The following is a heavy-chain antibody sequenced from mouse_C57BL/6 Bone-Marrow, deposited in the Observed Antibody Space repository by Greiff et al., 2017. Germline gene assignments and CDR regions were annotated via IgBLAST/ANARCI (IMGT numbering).Heavy chain of an antibody. CDR3: AREGDYYGSSPFAY. Sequence: VQLQQSGAELARPGASVKLSCKASGYTFTSYGISWVKQRTGQGLEWIGEIYPRSGNTYYNEKFKGKATLTADKSSSTAYMELRSLTSEDSAVYFCAREGDYYGSSPFAYWGQGTLVTVSA. CDR2: IYPRSGNT. D-gene: IGHD1-1*01. V-gene: IGHV1-81*01. CDR1: GYTFTSYG. J-gene: IGHJ3*01.